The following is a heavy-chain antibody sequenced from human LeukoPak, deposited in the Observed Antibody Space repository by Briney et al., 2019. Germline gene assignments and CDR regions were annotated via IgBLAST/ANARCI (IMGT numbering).Heavy chain of an antibody. V-gene: IGHV3-21*01. D-gene: IGHD5-12*01. J-gene: IGHJ2*01. CDR2: ISSSSSYK. Sequence: GGSLRLSCAASGFTFSSYSMNWVRQAPGKGLEWVSSISSSSSYKYYADSVKGRFTISRDNAKNSLYLQVNSLRAEDTAVYYCASGGYGNWYFDLWGRGTLVTVSS. CDR1: GFTFSSYS. CDR3: ASGGYGNWYFDL.